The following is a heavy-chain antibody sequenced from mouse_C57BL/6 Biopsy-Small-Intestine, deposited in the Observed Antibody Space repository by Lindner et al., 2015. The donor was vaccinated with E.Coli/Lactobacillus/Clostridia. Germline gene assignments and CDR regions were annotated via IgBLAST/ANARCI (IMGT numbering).Heavy chain of an antibody. CDR1: GFTFSDYG. J-gene: IGHJ4*01. V-gene: IGHV5-17*01. CDR2: ISSDSSTI. Sequence: VQLQESGGGLVKPGGSLKLSCAASGFTFSDYGMHWVRQTPEEGLEWVAYISSDSSTIYYADTVKGRFSISRDNAKNTLFLQMTSLRSEDTAMYYCARPRFYAMDYWGQGTSVTVSS. CDR3: ARPRFYAMDY.